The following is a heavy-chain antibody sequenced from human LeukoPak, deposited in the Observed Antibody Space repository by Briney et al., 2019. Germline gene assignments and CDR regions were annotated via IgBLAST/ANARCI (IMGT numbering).Heavy chain of an antibody. CDR2: LSKSGNT. CDR1: GVSISSNSCY. Sequence: SETLSLTCTVSGVSISSNSCYWGWIRQPPGKGLEWIGYLSKSGNTNYSPSLKSRVTIFGDTSKNQFFLKLSSVTAADTAVYYCARARYVNSFYAFDIWGQGTLVTVSS. D-gene: IGHD3-9*01. V-gene: IGHV4-61*05. J-gene: IGHJ3*02. CDR3: ARARYVNSFYAFDI.